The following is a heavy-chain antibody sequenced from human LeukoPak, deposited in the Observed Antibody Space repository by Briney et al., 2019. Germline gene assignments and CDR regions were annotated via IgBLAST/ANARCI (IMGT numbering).Heavy chain of an antibody. Sequence: PGRSLSLSCAGSGFTFSRFGMHWVRQAPGKGLEWVGVIWFDGSNQKYADSVKGRFTISRDNSKNTLYLQLNSLRAEDTAVYYCAREGITAAADYWGQGTLVTVSS. CDR1: GFTFSRFG. CDR2: IWFDGSNQ. J-gene: IGHJ4*02. CDR3: AREGITAAADY. D-gene: IGHD6-13*01. V-gene: IGHV3-33*01.